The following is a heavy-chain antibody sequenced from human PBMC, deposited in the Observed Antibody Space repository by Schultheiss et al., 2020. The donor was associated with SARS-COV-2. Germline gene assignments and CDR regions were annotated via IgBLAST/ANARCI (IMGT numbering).Heavy chain of an antibody. J-gene: IGHJ6*02. V-gene: IGHV4-61*08. D-gene: IGHD2-15*01. Sequence: SETLSLTCTVSGGSISSGGYYWSWIRQHPGKGLEWIGYIYYSGSTNYNPSLKSRVTISVDTSKNQFSLKLSSVTAADTAVYYCARGDRAATWGSYYYYGMDVWGQGTTVTVSS. CDR3: ARGDRAATWGSYYYYGMDV. CDR2: IYYSGST. CDR1: GGSISSGGYY.